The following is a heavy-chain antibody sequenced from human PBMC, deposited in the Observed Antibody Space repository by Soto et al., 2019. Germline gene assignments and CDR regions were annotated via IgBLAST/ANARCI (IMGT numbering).Heavy chain of an antibody. V-gene: IGHV3-30-3*01. CDR2: IYPDGNRK. CDR1: GFTFSSHI. Sequence: GGSLRLSCTVSGFTFSSHIMHWVRQAPGKGLEWVTHIYPDGNRKYYADSVKGRFTTSRDNSQNTMYLQMNSLRVEDTAVYYCARESRYCCGCSGYFLPGIDYWGQGTLVTVSS. CDR3: ARESRYCCGCSGYFLPGIDY. J-gene: IGHJ4*02. D-gene: IGHD2-15*01.